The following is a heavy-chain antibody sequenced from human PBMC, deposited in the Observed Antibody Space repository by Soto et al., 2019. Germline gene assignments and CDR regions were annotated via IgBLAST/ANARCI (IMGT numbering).Heavy chain of an antibody. CDR3: ARTTAVPNTLRSRYFFDY. CDR1: GGSFSDKTYY. Sequence: PSETLSLTCSVSGGSFSDKTYYLILVREPPGKRLEWIGYVYYSGTTNYNPSLKSRVTISVDLSKDRFSLRLSSVTTADTALYYCARTTAVPNTLRSRYFFDYWGQGTLVTVSS. CDR2: VYYSGTT. D-gene: IGHD4-17*01. V-gene: IGHV4-61*01. J-gene: IGHJ4*02.